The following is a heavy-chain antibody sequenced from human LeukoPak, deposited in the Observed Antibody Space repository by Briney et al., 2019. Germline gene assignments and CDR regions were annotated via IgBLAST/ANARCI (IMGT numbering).Heavy chain of an antibody. V-gene: IGHV1-69*06. Sequence: SVKVSCKASGGTFSSYAISWVRQAPGQGLEWMGGIIPIFGTANYAQKFQGRVTITADKSTSTAYMELSGLRSEDTAVYYCASKHDYGDYFGYWGQGTLVTVSS. CDR1: GGTFSSYA. J-gene: IGHJ4*02. CDR3: ASKHDYGDYFGY. CDR2: IIPIFGTA. D-gene: IGHD4-17*01.